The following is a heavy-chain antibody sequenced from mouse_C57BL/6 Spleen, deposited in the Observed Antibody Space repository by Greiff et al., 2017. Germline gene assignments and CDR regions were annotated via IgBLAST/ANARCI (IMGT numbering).Heavy chain of an antibody. J-gene: IGHJ4*01. D-gene: IGHD2-4*01. V-gene: IGHV1-54*01. CDR3: ARGREYDYDVFPYAMDY. Sequence: VKLVESGAELVRPGTSVKVSCKASGYAFTNYLIEWVKQRPGQGLEWIGVINPGSGGTNYNEKFKGKATLTADKSSSTAYMQLSSLTSEDSAVYFCARGREYDYDVFPYAMDYWGQGTSVTVSS. CDR1: GYAFTNYL. CDR2: INPGSGGT.